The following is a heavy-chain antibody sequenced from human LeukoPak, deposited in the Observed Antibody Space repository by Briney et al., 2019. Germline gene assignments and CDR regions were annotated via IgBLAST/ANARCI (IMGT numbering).Heavy chain of an antibody. CDR3: ANYRQSITAAGNSREFADY. D-gene: IGHD6-13*01. J-gene: IGHJ4*02. Sequence: PGGSLRPSCEASGFTLSSYYMIWVRQAPGKGLEWVSVISISGDWTYYADSVKGRFTIYRDNCKNTLYLQMNSLRAEDTAVYYCANYRQSITAAGNSREFADYWGQGTLVTVSS. V-gene: IGHV3-23*01. CDR1: GFTLSSYY. CDR2: ISISGDWT.